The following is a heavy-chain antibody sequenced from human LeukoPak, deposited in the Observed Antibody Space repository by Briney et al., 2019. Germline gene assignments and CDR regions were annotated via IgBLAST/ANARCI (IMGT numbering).Heavy chain of an antibody. CDR1: GGSISNSSYY. CDR3: ARHDLVVTTTILDY. Sequence: SETLCLTRTVSGGSISNSSYYWDWIRQPPGKGLEWIGSIYYSGSTYYNPSLKSRVTISVDTSKNQFSLKLSSVTAADTAVYYCARHDLVVTTTILDYWGKGTLVSFSS. D-gene: IGHD2-21*02. CDR2: IYYSGST. V-gene: IGHV4-39*01. J-gene: IGHJ4*02.